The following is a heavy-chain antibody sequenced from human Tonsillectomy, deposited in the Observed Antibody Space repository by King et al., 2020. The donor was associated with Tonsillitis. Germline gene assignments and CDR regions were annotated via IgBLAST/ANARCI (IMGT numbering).Heavy chain of an antibody. CDR2: IRSKAYGGTT. D-gene: IGHD3-22*01. CDR3: TRGIGYDSSGYYVFVAAHYYYYGMDV. V-gene: IGHV3-49*03. J-gene: IGHJ6*02. CDR1: GFTFGDYA. Sequence: VQLVESGGGLVQPGRSLRLPCTASGFTFGDYAMSCFRQAPGKGLEWVGFIRSKAYGGTTEYAASGKGRFTISRDDSKSIAYLQINSLKTEDKALYYCTRGIGYDSSGYYVFVAAHYYYYGMDVWGQGTTVTVSS.